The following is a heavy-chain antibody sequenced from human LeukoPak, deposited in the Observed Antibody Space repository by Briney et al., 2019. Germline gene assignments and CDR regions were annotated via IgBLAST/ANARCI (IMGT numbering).Heavy chain of an antibody. CDR1: GFTFSDYY. J-gene: IGHJ3*01. CDR2: ISSRGDNI. D-gene: IGHD6-13*01. V-gene: IGHV3-11*01. CDR3: ATEVGVSAASFDV. Sequence: GGSLRLSCVVSGFTFSDYYFSWIRQAPGKGLECIAYISSRGDNIYHADSVKGRFTISRDNAGNSLYLQMDNLRPEDSATYYCATEVGVSAASFDVWGRGTMVTVSS.